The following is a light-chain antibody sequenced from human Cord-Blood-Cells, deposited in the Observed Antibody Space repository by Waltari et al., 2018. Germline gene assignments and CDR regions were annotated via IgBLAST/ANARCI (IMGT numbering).Light chain of an antibody. CDR3: CSYAGSSTWV. V-gene: IGLV2-23*02. CDR2: EVR. CDR1: SSDVGSYKL. Sequence: QSALTQPASVSGSPGQSITISCTGTSSDVGSYKLFSWYQQHPGKAPKHMIYEVRKRPSGVSNRFSGSKSGNTASLTISGLQAEDEADYYCCSYAGSSTWVFGGGTKLTVL. J-gene: IGLJ3*02.